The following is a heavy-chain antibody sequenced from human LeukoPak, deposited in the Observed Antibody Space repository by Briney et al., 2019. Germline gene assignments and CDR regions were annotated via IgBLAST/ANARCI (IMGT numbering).Heavy chain of an antibody. J-gene: IGHJ6*02. CDR3: ARRGTGHGMDV. D-gene: IGHD1-1*01. Sequence: GGSLRLSCAASGFTFSTYAMSWVRQAPGKGLEWVSGITGSGGGTYYADSVRGRFTISRDNSKNTLYLQMNSLRAEDTAVYYCARRGTGHGMDVWGQGTTVIVSS. CDR2: ITGSGGGT. CDR1: GFTFSTYA. V-gene: IGHV3-23*01.